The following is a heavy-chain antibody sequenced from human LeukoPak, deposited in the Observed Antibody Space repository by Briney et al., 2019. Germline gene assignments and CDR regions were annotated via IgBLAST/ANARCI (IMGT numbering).Heavy chain of an antibody. CDR1: GFTFSSYA. CDR2: ISYDGSNK. CDR3: AREDYYYYGMDV. J-gene: IGHJ6*02. V-gene: IGHV3-30*04. Sequence: GGSLRLSCAASGFTFSSYAMHWVRQAPGKGLEWVAVISYDGSNKYYADSVKGRFTISRDNSKNTLYLQMNSLRAEDTAVYYCAREDYYYYGMDVWGQGTTVTDSS.